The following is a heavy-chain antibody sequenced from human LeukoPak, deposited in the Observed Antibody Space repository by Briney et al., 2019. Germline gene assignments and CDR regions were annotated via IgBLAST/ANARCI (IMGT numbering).Heavy chain of an antibody. CDR1: GGTFSSYA. J-gene: IGHJ4*02. CDR2: IIPIFGTA. D-gene: IGHD1-26*01. Sequence: SVKVSCKASGGTFSSYAISWVRQAPGQGLEWMGGIIPIFGTANYAQKFQGRVTITADESTSTAYMELSSLRSEDTAVYYCARGVVGATRYFDYWGQGTLVTVSS. V-gene: IGHV1-69*13. CDR3: ARGVVGATRYFDY.